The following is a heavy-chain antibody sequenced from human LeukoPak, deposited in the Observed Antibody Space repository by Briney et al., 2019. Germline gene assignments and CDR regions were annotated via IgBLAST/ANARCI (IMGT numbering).Heavy chain of an antibody. J-gene: IGHJ4*02. D-gene: IGHD3-9*01. CDR3: ARVRTGETYYDILTGYYGRPGGYYFDY. Sequence: GGTLRLSCAASGFTFSSYGMSWVRQAPGKGLEWVSVISGSGGSTYYADSVKGRFTISRDNSKNTLYLQMNSLRAKDTAVYYCARVRTGETYYDILTGYYGRPGGYYFDYWGQGTLVTVSS. V-gene: IGHV3-23*01. CDR1: GFTFSSYG. CDR2: ISGSGGST.